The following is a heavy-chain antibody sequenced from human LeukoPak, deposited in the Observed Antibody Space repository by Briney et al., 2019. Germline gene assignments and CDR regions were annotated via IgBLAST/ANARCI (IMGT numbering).Heavy chain of an antibody. CDR3: ATGTGGRVGSLDY. D-gene: IGHD6-13*01. Sequence: GRSLTLFCAPSVLTFSTYVTHWIRHAPGKRLEWLAVISDDGSDKYYADSVKGRFTLSRDKPKNMVFLQMNSLRAEDTAVYHCATGTGGRVGSLDYWGQGTLVTVSS. CDR1: VLTFSTYV. J-gene: IGHJ4*02. CDR2: ISDDGSDK. V-gene: IGHV3-30*03.